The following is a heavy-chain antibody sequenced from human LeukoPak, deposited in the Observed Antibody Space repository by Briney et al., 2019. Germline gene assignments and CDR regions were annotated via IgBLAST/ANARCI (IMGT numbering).Heavy chain of an antibody. CDR1: GFTFRSYG. CDR3: AKGERGLLWFGELFYYFEY. D-gene: IGHD3-10*01. V-gene: IGHV3-23*01. J-gene: IGHJ4*02. Sequence: GGSLRLSCAASGFTFRSYGMSWVRQAPGKGLEWISGISGSGGSTYYADSVKGRFNISRDNSKNTLYLQMNSLRAEDTAVYYCAKGERGLLWFGELFYYFEYWGQGTLVTVSS. CDR2: ISGSGGST.